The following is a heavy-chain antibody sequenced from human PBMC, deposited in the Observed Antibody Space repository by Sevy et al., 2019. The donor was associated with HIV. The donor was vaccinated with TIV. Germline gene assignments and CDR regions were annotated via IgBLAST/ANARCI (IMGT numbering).Heavy chain of an antibody. Sequence: GGSLRLSCAASGFTFSIYGMHWVRQAPGKGLEWVACIRYDGSTKNYADSVKGRFTISRDNSKNTLYLQMNSLRAEDTAVYYCAKDLTGRYSSSSGDFDYWGQGTLVTVSS. J-gene: IGHJ4*02. CDR3: AKDLTGRYSSSSGDFDY. D-gene: IGHD6-6*01. CDR2: IRYDGSTK. CDR1: GFTFSIYG. V-gene: IGHV3-30*02.